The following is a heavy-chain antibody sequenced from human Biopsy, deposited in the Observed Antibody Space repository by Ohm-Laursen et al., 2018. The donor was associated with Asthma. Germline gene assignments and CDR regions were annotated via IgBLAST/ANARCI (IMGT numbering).Heavy chain of an antibody. D-gene: IGHD3-22*01. Sequence: SLRLSCTALGFAVSRDYMFWVRQAPGKGLEWVSVIYSGGTSHTADSVRGRFTTSGDYSKNTLYLQMHSLRAEDTAVYYCARGDSSNWSHYYFDYWGQGTLVTVSS. CDR2: IYSGGTS. V-gene: IGHV3-53*01. CDR1: GFAVSRDY. CDR3: ARGDSSNWSHYYFDY. J-gene: IGHJ4*02.